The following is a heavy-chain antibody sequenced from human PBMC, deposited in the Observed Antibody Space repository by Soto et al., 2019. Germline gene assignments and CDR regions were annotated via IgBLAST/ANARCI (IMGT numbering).Heavy chain of an antibody. CDR1: GFKFSNYA. CDR3: AKDRRAGGNSAFYFDF. CDR2: ICATGGGT. J-gene: IGHJ4*02. V-gene: IGHV3-23*01. D-gene: IGHD3-16*01. Sequence: GGSLRLSCAASGFKFSNYAMSWVRQAPGKGLEWVSLICATGGGTYYADSVKGRFTISRDNSHNTLYLQVHSLTAEDTAVYYCAKDRRAGGNSAFYFDFWGQGAQVTVSS.